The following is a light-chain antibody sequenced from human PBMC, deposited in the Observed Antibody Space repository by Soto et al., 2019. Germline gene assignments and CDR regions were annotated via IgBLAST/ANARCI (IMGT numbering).Light chain of an antibody. J-gene: IGKJ4*01. CDR1: QGITSW. CDR3: QQTTTFPLT. Sequence: DIQMTQPPSSVSASVGDRVTITCRASQGITSWLAWYQQKPGKAPKLLIYRASNLQSGVPSRFSGSGSGTDFTLTISGLQPADFATYYCQQTTTFPLTFGGGTKVEIK. CDR2: RAS. V-gene: IGKV1-12*01.